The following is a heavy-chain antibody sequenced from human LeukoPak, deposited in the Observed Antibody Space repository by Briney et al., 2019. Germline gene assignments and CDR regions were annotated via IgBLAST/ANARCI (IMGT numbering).Heavy chain of an antibody. J-gene: IGHJ4*02. D-gene: IGHD3-10*01. CDR1: GFSFSSYA. CDR3: AKRNTMVRGGPCFDY. CDR2: IFGNGDTT. V-gene: IGHV3-23*01. Sequence: GGSLRLSCAASGFSFSSYAMNWVSQAPGKGVEWVSIIFGNGDTTYYADSVKGRFTVSRDNSKDTLYLQMNDLRPDDTAIYYCAKRNTMVRGGPCFDYWGQGLLVTVSS.